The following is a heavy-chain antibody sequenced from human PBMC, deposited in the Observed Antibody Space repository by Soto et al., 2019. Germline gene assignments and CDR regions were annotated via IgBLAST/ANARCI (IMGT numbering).Heavy chain of an antibody. Sequence: QVQLVESGGGVVQPGRSLRLSCAASGFTFSSYAMHWVRQAPGKGLEWVAVISYDGSNTYYADSVKGRFTISRDNSKNPLYLQMNSLRAEDTAVYYCARDLKYCSSTSCYPDYYYYYGMDVWGQGTTVTVSS. V-gene: IGHV3-30-3*01. CDR2: ISYDGSNT. CDR3: ARDLKYCSSTSCYPDYYYYYGMDV. J-gene: IGHJ6*02. D-gene: IGHD2-2*01. CDR1: GFTFSSYA.